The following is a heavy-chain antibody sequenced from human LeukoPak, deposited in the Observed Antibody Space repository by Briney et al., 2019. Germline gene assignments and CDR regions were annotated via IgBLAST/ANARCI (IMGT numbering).Heavy chain of an antibody. CDR2: ISPSSSYT. Sequence: GGSLRLSCAASGFTFSDYYMSWIRQAPGKGLEWVSYISPSSSYTDYADSVKGRFTISRDNAKNSLYLQMNSLRAEDTAVYSCAKFSPMAASHYFDFWGQGTLVTVSS. J-gene: IGHJ4*02. D-gene: IGHD5-24*01. V-gene: IGHV3-11*03. CDR1: GFTFSDYY. CDR3: AKFSPMAASHYFDF.